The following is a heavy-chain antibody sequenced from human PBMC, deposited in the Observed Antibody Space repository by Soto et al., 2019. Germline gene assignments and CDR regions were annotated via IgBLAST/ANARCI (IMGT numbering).Heavy chain of an antibody. CDR3: ARGRVPLYNYDSSGYWFQY. J-gene: IGHJ1*01. CDR2: IYHSGST. D-gene: IGHD3-22*01. Sequence: SETLSLTCAVSGGSISSGGYSWSWIRQPPGKGLEWIGYIYHSGSTYYNPSLKSRVTISVDRSKNQFSLKLSSVTAADTDVYYCARGRVPLYNYDSSGYWFQYWGRGCMVTISS. V-gene: IGHV4-30-2*01. CDR1: GGSISSGGYS.